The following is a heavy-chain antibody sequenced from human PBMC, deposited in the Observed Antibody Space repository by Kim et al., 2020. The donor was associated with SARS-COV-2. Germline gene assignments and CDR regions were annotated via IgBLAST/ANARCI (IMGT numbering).Heavy chain of an antibody. CDR1: GFTFSSYA. V-gene: IGHV3-30*04. J-gene: IGHJ4*01. D-gene: IGHD3-10*01. CDR3: ARNVLLWFGELLGPFDY. CDR2: ISYDGSNK. Sequence: GGSLRLSCAASGFTFSSYAMHWVRQAPGKGLEWVAVISYDGSNKYYADSVKGRFTISRDNSKNTLYLQMNSLRAEDTAVYYCARNVLLWFGELLGPFDY.